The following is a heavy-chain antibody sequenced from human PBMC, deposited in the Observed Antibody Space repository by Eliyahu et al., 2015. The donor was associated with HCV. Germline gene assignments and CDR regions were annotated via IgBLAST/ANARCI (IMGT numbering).Heavy chain of an antibody. CDR1: GYSISSGYY. CDR3: ARGGVFGVVGGDY. V-gene: IGHV4-38-2*02. D-gene: IGHD3-3*01. CDR2: IYHSGST. J-gene: IGHJ4*02. Sequence: QVQLQESGPGLVKPSETLSLTCTVSGYSISSGYYWGWIRQPPGKGLEWIGXIYHSGSTYYNPXLKSRVTISVDTSKNQFSLKLSSVTAADTAVYYCARGGVFGVVGGDYWGQGTLVTVSS.